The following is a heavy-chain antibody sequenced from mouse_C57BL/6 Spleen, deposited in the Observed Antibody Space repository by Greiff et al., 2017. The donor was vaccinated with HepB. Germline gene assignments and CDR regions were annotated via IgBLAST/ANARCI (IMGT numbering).Heavy chain of an antibody. D-gene: IGHD2-4*01. CDR2: IYPGSGNT. Sequence: VKLMESGAELVRPGASVKLSCKASGYTFTDYYINWVKQRPGQGLEWIARIYPGSGNTYYNEKFKGKATLTAEKSSSTAYMQLSSLTSEDSAVYFCASSIYYDYDGYYYAMDYWGQGTSVTVSS. J-gene: IGHJ4*01. CDR3: ASSIYYDYDGYYYAMDY. V-gene: IGHV1-76*01. CDR1: GYTFTDYY.